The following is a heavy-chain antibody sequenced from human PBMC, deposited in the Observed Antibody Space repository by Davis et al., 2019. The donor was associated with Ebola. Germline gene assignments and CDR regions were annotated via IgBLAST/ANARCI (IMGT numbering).Heavy chain of an antibody. CDR1: GDTFTNYG. V-gene: IGHV1-18*01. Sequence: ASVKVSCKASGDTFTNYGIDWVRQASGQGLEWMGWISAFNGNTNHTQKFQGRVTMTTDTSTSTAYMELRSLTSDDTAVYYCAREIGVAVPGVMKDAFDIWGQGTVVTVSS. D-gene: IGHD2-2*01. CDR2: ISAFNGNT. CDR3: AREIGVAVPGVMKDAFDI. J-gene: IGHJ3*02.